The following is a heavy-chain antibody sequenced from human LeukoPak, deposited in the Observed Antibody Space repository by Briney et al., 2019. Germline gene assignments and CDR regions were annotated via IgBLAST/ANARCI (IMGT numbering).Heavy chain of an antibody. J-gene: IGHJ4*02. CDR2: ISGSGGST. D-gene: IGHD4-17*01. Sequence: GGSLRLSCAASGFTVSSNYMSWVRQAPGKGLEWVSAISGSGGSTYYADSVKGRFTISRDNSKNTLYLQMNSLRAEDTAVYYCAKELEDYDEYYFDYWGQGTLVTVSS. CDR1: GFTVSSNY. V-gene: IGHV3-23*01. CDR3: AKELEDYDEYYFDY.